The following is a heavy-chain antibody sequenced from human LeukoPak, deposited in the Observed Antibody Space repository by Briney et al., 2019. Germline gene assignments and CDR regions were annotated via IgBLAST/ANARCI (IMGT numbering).Heavy chain of an antibody. Sequence: GASVKVSCKASGGTFTSYYMHWVRQAPGQGLEWMGIINPSGGSTSYAQKFQGRVTMTRDMSTSTVYMELSSLRSEDTAVYYCARSGSGSQNQGGAFDIWGQGTMVTVSS. D-gene: IGHD3-10*01. V-gene: IGHV1-46*01. J-gene: IGHJ3*02. CDR1: GGTFTSYY. CDR2: INPSGGST. CDR3: ARSGSGSQNQGGAFDI.